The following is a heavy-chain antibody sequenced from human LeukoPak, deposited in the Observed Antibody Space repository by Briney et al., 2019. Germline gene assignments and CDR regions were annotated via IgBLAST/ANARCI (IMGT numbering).Heavy chain of an antibody. D-gene: IGHD1-26*01. Sequence: EASVKVSCKASGGTFSSYAISWVRQAPGQGLEWMGGIIPIFGTANYAQRFQGRVTITTDESTSTAYMELSSLRSEDTAVYYCARASVGATHFDYWGQGTLVTVSS. CDR3: ARASVGATHFDY. J-gene: IGHJ4*02. CDR1: GGTFSSYA. V-gene: IGHV1-69*05. CDR2: IIPIFGTA.